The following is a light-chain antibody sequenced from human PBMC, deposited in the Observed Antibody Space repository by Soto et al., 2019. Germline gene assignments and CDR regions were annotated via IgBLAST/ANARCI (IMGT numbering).Light chain of an antibody. J-gene: IGLJ1*01. CDR2: EVT. CDR3: ASLTTTNFV. CDR1: SSDVGAYNL. Sequence: QSVLAQPACVSGSPGQSITISCTGTSSDVGAYNLVSWYQHLPDKAPKLIISEVTNRPSGVSDRFSGSKSGNTASLTISGLQAEDEADYYCASLTTTNFVFGSGTKVTVL. V-gene: IGLV2-14*01.